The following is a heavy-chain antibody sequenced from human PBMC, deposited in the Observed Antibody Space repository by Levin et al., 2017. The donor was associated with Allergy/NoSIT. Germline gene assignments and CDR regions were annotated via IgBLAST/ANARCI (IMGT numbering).Heavy chain of an antibody. Sequence: ASVKVSCKASGDTFSGDAISWVRQAPGQGLEWVGGIIPISGTANYAQKFQGRVTITADKSARTAYMELSSLRSEDTAVYYCATWVGDQCSSTRCYPPSDPWGQGTLVTVSS. J-gene: IGHJ5*02. CDR1: GDTFSGDA. CDR2: IIPISGTA. V-gene: IGHV1-69*06. CDR3: ATWVGDQCSSTRCYPPSDP. D-gene: IGHD2-2*01.